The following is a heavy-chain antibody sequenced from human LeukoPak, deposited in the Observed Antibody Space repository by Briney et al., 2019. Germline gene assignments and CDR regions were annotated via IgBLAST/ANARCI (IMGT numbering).Heavy chain of an antibody. CDR1: SRSYKRYY. CDR3: ARGGGYYYLDV. Sequence: PSETLSLTCAVYSRSYKRYYWRWMRQPPGKGLEWVGEINHSGSNNYNPSLRSRVTISVATSKNQFSLKLSSVTAADTAVYYCARGGGYYYLDVWGKGTTVTVSS. J-gene: IGHJ6*03. CDR2: INHSGSN. V-gene: IGHV4-34*01.